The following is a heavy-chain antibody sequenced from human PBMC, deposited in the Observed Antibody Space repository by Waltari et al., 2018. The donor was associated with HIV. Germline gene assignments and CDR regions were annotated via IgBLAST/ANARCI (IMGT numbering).Heavy chain of an antibody. CDR3: ATDFSGKVRAYSYYSLDV. J-gene: IGHJ6*02. D-gene: IGHD3-10*01. Sequence: QVQLVQSGAEVKKPGASVKVSCKVSAHTLSELSMHWVRQVPGKGLAGMGNFDPEDDEKICAQRFQGRVTMTEYTSADTAYMELSSLTSGDTAVYYCATDFSGKVRAYSYYSLDVWGQGTTGTVSS. CDR2: FDPEDDEK. CDR1: AHTLSELS. V-gene: IGHV1-24*01.